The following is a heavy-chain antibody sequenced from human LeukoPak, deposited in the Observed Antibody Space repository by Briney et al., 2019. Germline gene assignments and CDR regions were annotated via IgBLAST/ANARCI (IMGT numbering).Heavy chain of an antibody. Sequence: WASVKVSCKASGGTFSRYAISWVRQAPGQGLEWMGGYIPMFGTANYAQNFQNRVTITADESTSTFSMEVSSLRPEDTAVYFRAGASSKWELSFWGQGTLVTVSS. J-gene: IGHJ4*02. CDR3: AGASSKWELSF. D-gene: IGHD1-26*01. V-gene: IGHV1-69*13. CDR2: YIPMFGTA. CDR1: GGTFSRYA.